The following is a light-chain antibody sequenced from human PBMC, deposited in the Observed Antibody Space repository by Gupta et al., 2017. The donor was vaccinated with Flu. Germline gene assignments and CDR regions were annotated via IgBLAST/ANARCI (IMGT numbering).Light chain of an antibody. CDR3: QQYNKGPPWT. V-gene: IGKV3-15*01. CDR1: QSVSSN. Sequence: EIVMTPSPATLSVSPGERATLSCRASQSVSSNLAWYQQKPGQAPRLLIYGASTRATGIPARFSGSGSGTEFTLTIRSLQSEDFAVYYCQQYNKGPPWTFGQGTKVEIK. J-gene: IGKJ1*01. CDR2: GAS.